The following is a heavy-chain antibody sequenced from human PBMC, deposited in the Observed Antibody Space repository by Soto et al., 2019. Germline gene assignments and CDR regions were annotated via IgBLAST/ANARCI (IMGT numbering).Heavy chain of an antibody. Sequence: QEQLVQCGAEVKKPGAPVKVSCKASGYTFSNYNINWVRQASGQGLEWMGWMNPDSGNTGYAEKFQGRVTMTRNRSISTAYMELSGLRSEDTAVYYCAREAASDPSFYYHYMDVWGKGTTVTVSS. CDR2: MNPDSGNT. D-gene: IGHD6-25*01. V-gene: IGHV1-8*01. CDR1: GYTFSNYN. CDR3: AREAASDPSFYYHYMDV. J-gene: IGHJ6*03.